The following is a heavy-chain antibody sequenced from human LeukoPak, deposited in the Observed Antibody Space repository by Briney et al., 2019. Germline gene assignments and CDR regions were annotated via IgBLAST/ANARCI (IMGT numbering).Heavy chain of an antibody. Sequence: GGSLRLSCAASGFTFSTYTMAWVRQAPGGGLEWVSGISGGGGSTYYADSVQGRFAISRDNSKSTLYLQMNSLRAEDTAVYYCAKDFGRNIGGPGYWGRGTLVTVSS. J-gene: IGHJ4*02. CDR3: AKDFGRNIGGPGY. CDR2: ISGGGGST. CDR1: GFTFSTYT. D-gene: IGHD2/OR15-2a*01. V-gene: IGHV3-23*01.